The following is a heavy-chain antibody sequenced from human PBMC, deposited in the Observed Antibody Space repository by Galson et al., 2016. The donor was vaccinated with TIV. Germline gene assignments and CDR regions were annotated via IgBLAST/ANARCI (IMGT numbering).Heavy chain of an antibody. Sequence: SLRLSCAASGFTFSSYEMNWVRQAPGKGLEWVSYISNRGSMKFYADSVKGRFTISRDNAKSSLYLQMSSLRADDTAVYYCARERSGNDFQNWFDPWGQGTLVTVSS. V-gene: IGHV3-48*03. D-gene: IGHD1-1*01. CDR2: ISNRGSMK. CDR3: ARERSGNDFQNWFDP. J-gene: IGHJ5*02. CDR1: GFTFSSYE.